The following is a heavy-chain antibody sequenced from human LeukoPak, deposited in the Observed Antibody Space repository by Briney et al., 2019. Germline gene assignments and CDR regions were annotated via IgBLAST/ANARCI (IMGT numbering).Heavy chain of an antibody. CDR2: ISATGGRT. J-gene: IGHJ4*02. CDR3: ACRPLDY. CDR1: GGSFSGYY. V-gene: IGHV3-23*01. Sequence: ETLSLTCAVYGGSFSGYYWSWVRQAPGKGLEWLSAISATGGRTFYADSVKDRFTISRDNSKNTIYLHMSSLRAEDTAVYYCACRPLDYWGRGTLVTVSS.